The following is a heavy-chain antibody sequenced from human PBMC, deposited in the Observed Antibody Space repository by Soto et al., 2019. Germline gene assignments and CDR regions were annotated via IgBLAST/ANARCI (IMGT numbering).Heavy chain of an antibody. Sequence: QVQLVESGGGVVQPGRSLRLSCAASGFTFSSYGMHWVRQAPGKGLEWVAVISYDGSNKYYADSVKGRFTISRDNSTNTLYMQMNSLRAEDTAVYYCAKGVEYSWSSIDYWGQGTLVTVSS. V-gene: IGHV3-30*18. CDR1: GFTFSSYG. D-gene: IGHD1-26*01. CDR2: ISYDGSNK. J-gene: IGHJ4*02. CDR3: AKGVEYSWSSIDY.